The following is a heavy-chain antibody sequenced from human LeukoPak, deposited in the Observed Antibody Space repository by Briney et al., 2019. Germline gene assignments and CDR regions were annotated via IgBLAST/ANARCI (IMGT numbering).Heavy chain of an antibody. CDR3: AKAHRDYYDTSGSDY. CDR2: IWYDGSNK. D-gene: IGHD3-22*01. CDR1: GFTFSGYG. Sequence: PGRSLRLSCAASGFTFSGYGIHWVRQAPGKGLEWVAVIWYDGSNKYYADSVKGRFTISRDNSKNTLYLQMNSLRAEDTAVYYCAKAHRDYYDTSGSDYWGQGTLVTVSS. J-gene: IGHJ4*02. V-gene: IGHV3-33*06.